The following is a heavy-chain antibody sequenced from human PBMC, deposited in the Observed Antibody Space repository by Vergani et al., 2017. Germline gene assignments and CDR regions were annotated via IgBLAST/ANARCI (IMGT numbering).Heavy chain of an antibody. V-gene: IGHV1-69-2*01. CDR1: GYTFTDYY. CDR3: ATGSSGWPRGWADAFDI. Sequence: EVQLVQSGAEVKKPGATVKISCKVSGYTFTDYYMHWVQQAPGKGLEWMGLVDPEDGETIYAEKFQGRVTITADTSTDTAYKELSSLLSEDTAVYYCATGSSGWPRGWADAFDIWGQGTMVTVSS. CDR2: VDPEDGET. J-gene: IGHJ3*02. D-gene: IGHD6-19*01.